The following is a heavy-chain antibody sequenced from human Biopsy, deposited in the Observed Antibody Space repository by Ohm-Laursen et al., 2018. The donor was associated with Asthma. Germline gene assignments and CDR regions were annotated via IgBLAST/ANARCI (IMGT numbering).Heavy chain of an antibody. CDR2: LHYSGSPYYT. CDR1: GGSISNSNYY. D-gene: IGHD6-19*01. CDR3: VGQSGYRSGWPKLLFVYYGMDV. J-gene: IGHJ6*02. V-gene: IGHV4-39*01. Sequence: SETLFLTCTVSGGSISNSNYYWGWIRQSPGKGLEWIGSLHYSGSPYYTFYNPSLESRVTISLDASKNEFSLRLTYVTAADTAQYYCVGQSGYRSGWPKLLFVYYGMDVWGPGTTVTVSS.